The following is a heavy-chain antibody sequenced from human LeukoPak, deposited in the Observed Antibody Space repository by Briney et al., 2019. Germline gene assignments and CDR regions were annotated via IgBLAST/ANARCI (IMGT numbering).Heavy chain of an antibody. CDR3: ARLDCSSTSCRDGWFDP. CDR2: IYHSGST. D-gene: IGHD2-2*01. Sequence: SETLSLTCTVSGYSISSGYYWGWIRQPPGKGLEWIGSIYHSGSTYYNPSLKSRVTISVDTSKNQFSLKLSSVTAADTAVYYCARLDCSSTSCRDGWFDPWGQGTLVTVSS. V-gene: IGHV4-38-2*02. CDR1: GYSISSGYY. J-gene: IGHJ5*02.